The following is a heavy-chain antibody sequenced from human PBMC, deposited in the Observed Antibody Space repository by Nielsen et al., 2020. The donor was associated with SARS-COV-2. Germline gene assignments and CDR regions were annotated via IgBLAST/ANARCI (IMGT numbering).Heavy chain of an antibody. CDR3: ARTLSGNFYFGMDV. Sequence: GGSLRLSCAASGFIFSDYYMGWIRQAPGKGLEWVSYISSSGSTIYYADSVRGRFTISRDNAKNSLYLQMDSLRAEDTALYYCARTLSGNFYFGMDVWGRGTTVTVSS. J-gene: IGHJ6*02. V-gene: IGHV3-11*04. CDR1: GFIFSDYY. D-gene: IGHD5-12*01. CDR2: ISSSGSTI.